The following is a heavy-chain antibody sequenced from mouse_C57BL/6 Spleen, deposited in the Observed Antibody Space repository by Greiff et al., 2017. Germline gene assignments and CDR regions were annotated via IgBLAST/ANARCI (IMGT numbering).Heavy chain of an antibody. CDR1: GYSITSGYY. CDR3: AREEAAYSKDYYAMDY. D-gene: IGHD2-5*01. J-gene: IGHJ4*01. V-gene: IGHV3-6*01. Sequence: EVKLEESGPGLVKPSQSLSLTCSVTGYSITSGYYWNWIRQFPGNKLEWMGYISYDGSNNYNPSLKNRISITRDTSKNPFLLKLNSVTTEDTATYYCAREEAAYSKDYYAMDYWGQGTSVTVSA. CDR2: ISYDGSN.